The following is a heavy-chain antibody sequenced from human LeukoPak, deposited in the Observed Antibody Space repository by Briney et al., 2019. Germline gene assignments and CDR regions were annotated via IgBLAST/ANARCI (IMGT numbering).Heavy chain of an antibody. Sequence: SETLSLTCTVSGGSISSSSYYWGWIRQPPGKGLEWIGSIYYSGSTYHNPSLKSRVTISVDTSKNQFSLKLSSVTAADTAVYYCARLCGYYYDSSGYVDYWGQGTLVTVSS. J-gene: IGHJ4*02. CDR1: GGSISSSSYY. V-gene: IGHV4-39*01. CDR2: IYYSGST. CDR3: ARLCGYYYDSSGYVDY. D-gene: IGHD3-22*01.